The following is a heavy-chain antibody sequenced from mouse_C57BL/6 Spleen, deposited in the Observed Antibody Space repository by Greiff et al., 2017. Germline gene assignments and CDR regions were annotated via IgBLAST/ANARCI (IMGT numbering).Heavy chain of an antibody. J-gene: IGHJ4*01. CDR2: INPYNGDT. Sequence: EVQLQQSGPELVKPGDSVKISCTASGYSFTGYFMNWVMQSPGKSLEWIGRINPYNGDTFYNQKFKGKATLTGDKSSSTAHMQLRSLTSEDSAVYYCARSNYYDYDVAMDYWGQGTSVTVSS. V-gene: IGHV1-20*01. CDR3: ARSNYYDYDVAMDY. CDR1: GYSFTGYF. D-gene: IGHD2-4*01.